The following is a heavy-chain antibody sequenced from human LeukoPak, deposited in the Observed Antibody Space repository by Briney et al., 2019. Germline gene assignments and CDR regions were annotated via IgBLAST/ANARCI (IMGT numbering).Heavy chain of an antibody. J-gene: IGHJ6*03. CDR3: ARDGVVSTIFGVVTHMDV. D-gene: IGHD3-3*01. V-gene: IGHV3-66*02. CDR2: IYSGGST. CDR1: GFTVSSNY. Sequence: PGGSLRLSCAASGFTVSSNYMSWVRQAPGKGLEGVSVIYSGGSTYHADSVKGRFTISRDNSKNTLYLQMNSLRAEDTAVYYCARDGVVSTIFGVVTHMDVWGKGTTVTVSS.